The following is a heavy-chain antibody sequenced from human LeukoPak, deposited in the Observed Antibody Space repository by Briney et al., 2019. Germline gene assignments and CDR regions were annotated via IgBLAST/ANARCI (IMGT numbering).Heavy chain of an antibody. Sequence: SETLSLTCAVSGGSISSSNWWSWVRQPPGKGLEWIGEIYHSGSTNYNPSLKSRVTISVDKSKNQFSLKLSSVTAADTAVYYCAREGYSGSYRGAYYFDYWGQGTLVTVPS. CDR1: GGSISSSNW. J-gene: IGHJ4*02. CDR3: AREGYSGSYRGAYYFDY. D-gene: IGHD1-26*01. CDR2: IYHSGST. V-gene: IGHV4-4*02.